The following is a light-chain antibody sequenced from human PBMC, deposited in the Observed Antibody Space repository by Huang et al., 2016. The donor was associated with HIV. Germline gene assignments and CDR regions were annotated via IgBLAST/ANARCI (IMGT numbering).Light chain of an antibody. Sequence: DIQMSQSPSTLSASVGDRVTITCRASQSGSSWLAWYQQKPGKAPKLLMYKASTLESGVPSRFSGSGSGTEFTLTISSLEPDDFASYYCQQYNTYSTFGQGTKVEIK. CDR1: QSGSSW. CDR2: KAS. V-gene: IGKV1-5*03. J-gene: IGKJ1*01. CDR3: QQYNTYST.